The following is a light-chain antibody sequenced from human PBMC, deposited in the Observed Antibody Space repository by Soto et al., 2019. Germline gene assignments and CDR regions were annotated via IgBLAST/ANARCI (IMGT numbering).Light chain of an antibody. Sequence: EIVMTQSPAPLSLSPGERATLSCRASQGVSRQFAWYQQKPGKAPRLLIYAASTRAAGVPARFSGSGSGTEFTLTISSLQSEDFTVYYCQQYNKWPLTFGGGTKVEI. CDR1: QGVSRQ. J-gene: IGKJ4*01. CDR3: QQYNKWPLT. V-gene: IGKV3D-15*01. CDR2: AAS.